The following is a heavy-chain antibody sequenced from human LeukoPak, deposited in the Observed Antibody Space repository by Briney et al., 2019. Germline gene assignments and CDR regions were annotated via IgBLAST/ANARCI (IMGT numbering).Heavy chain of an antibody. J-gene: IGHJ4*02. CDR3: ARGEIAARHEPDY. V-gene: IGHV1-69*05. Sequence: SVKVSCKASGGTFSSYAISWVRQAPGQGLEWMGGIIPIFGTANYAQKFQGRVTMTRDMSTSTVYMELSSLRSEDTAVYYCARGEIAARHEPDYWGQGTLVTVSS. D-gene: IGHD6-6*01. CDR1: GGTFSSYA. CDR2: IIPIFGTA.